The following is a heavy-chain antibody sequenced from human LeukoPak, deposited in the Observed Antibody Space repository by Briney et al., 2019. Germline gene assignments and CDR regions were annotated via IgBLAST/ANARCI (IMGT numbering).Heavy chain of an antibody. V-gene: IGHV3-30-3*01. Sequence: GGSLRLSCAASGFTFSSYAMHWVRQAPGKGLEWVAVISYDGSNKYYADSVKGRFTISRDNSKNTLYLQMNSLRAEDTAVYYCAGDGPDSSGYYFDYWGQGTLVTVSS. CDR2: ISYDGSNK. CDR3: AGDGPDSSGYYFDY. CDR1: GFTFSSYA. D-gene: IGHD3-22*01. J-gene: IGHJ4*02.